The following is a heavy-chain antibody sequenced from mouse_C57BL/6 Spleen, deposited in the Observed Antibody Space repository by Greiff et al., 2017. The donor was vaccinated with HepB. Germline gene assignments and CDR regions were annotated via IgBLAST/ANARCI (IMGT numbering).Heavy chain of an antibody. Sequence: QVQLQQSGPELVKPGASVKISCKASGYAFSSSWMNWVKQRPGKGLEWIGRIYPGDGDTNYNGKFKGKATLTADKSSSTAYMQLSSLTSEDSAVYFCARAPCYYGSSHWYFDVWGTGTTVTVSS. CDR3: ARAPCYYGSSHWYFDV. J-gene: IGHJ1*03. CDR2: IYPGDGDT. V-gene: IGHV1-82*01. D-gene: IGHD1-1*01. CDR1: GYAFSSSW.